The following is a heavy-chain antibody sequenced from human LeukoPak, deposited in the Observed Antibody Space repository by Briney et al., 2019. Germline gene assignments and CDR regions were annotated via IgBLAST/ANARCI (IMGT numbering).Heavy chain of an antibody. CDR1: GYSFTSYW. J-gene: IGHJ5*02. CDR3: ARTEGNYYYDSSGYQEVWFDP. V-gene: IGHV5-51*01. D-gene: IGHD3-22*01. CDR2: IYPGDSDT. Sequence: GESLKISCKGSGYSFTSYWIGWVRQMPGKGLEWMGIIYPGDSDTRYSPSFQGQVTISADKSISTAYLQWSSLKASDTAMYYCARTEGNYYYDSSGYQEVWFDPWGQGTLVTVSS.